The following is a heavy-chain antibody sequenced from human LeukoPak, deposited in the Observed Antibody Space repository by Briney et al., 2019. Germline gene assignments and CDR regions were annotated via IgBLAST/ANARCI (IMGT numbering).Heavy chain of an antibody. V-gene: IGHV4-31*03. CDR1: GGSISSGGYY. CDR3: ARDRAGGEIDY. J-gene: IGHJ4*02. CDR2: IYYSGST. D-gene: IGHD3-16*01. Sequence: SEALSLTCTVSGGSISSGGYYWSWIRQHPGKGLEWIGYIYYSGSTYYNPSLKSRVTISVDTSKNQFSLKLSSVTAADTAMYYCARDRAGGEIDYWGQGTLVTVSS.